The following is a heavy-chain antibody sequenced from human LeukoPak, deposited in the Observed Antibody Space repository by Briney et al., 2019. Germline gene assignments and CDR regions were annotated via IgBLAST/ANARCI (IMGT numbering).Heavy chain of an antibody. CDR1: GDSVSSNSAA. CDR2: TYYRSKWYN. J-gene: IGHJ5*02. CDR3: ARVGGYCSGGRCDWYNWFDP. Sequence: SQTLSLTCAISGDSVSSNSAAWNWIRRSPSRGLEWLGRTYYRSKWYNDYAVSVKSRITINPDTSKDQSSLQLNSVTPEDTAVYYCARVGGYCSGGRCDWYNWFDPWGQGTLVTVSS. V-gene: IGHV6-1*01. D-gene: IGHD2-15*01.